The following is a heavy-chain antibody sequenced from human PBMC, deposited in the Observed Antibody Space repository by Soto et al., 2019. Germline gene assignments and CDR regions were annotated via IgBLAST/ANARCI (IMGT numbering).Heavy chain of an antibody. CDR1: DFTFSSYG. CDR3: AIGILGDAARLENYYYYGMDV. Sequence: RGSLLICWAASDFTFSSYGMDWVRQAPGKGLERVAVISYDGSNKYYADSVKGRFTISRDNSKSTLYLQMNSLRAEDTAVYYCAIGILGDAARLENYYYYGMDVWAQGTTVTV. CDR2: ISYDGSNK. D-gene: IGHD1-1*01. J-gene: IGHJ6*02. V-gene: IGHV3-30*03.